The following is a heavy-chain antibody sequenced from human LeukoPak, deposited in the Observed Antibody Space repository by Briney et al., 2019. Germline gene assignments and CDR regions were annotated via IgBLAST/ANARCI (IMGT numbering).Heavy chain of an antibody. CDR1: GGTFSSYA. J-gene: IGHJ4*02. D-gene: IGHD2-2*01. V-gene: IGHV1-69*13. CDR3: ARGYCSSTSCYLRSGYYFDY. CDR2: IIPIFGTA. Sequence: GASVTVSCKASGGTFSSYAISWVRQAPGQGLEWMGGIIPIFGTANYARKFQGRVTITADESTSTAYMELSSLRSEDTAVYYCARGYCSSTSCYLRSGYYFDYWGQGTLVTVSS.